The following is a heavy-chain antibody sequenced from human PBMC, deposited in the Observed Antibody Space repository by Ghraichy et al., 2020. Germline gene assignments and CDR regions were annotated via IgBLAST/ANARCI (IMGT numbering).Heavy chain of an antibody. CDR1: GGSISNSNYY. J-gene: IGHJ4*02. D-gene: IGHD3-22*01. CDR2: IYYSGNT. CDR3: ARVMGGYYYDNSGGLDY. Sequence: EPLNISCTVSGGSISNSNYYWGWIRQPPGKGLEWIASIYYSGNTYFNPSLKSRVTISADTSKNQFSLKLSSVTAADTAVYYCARVMGGYYYDNSGGLDYWGQGTLVTVSP. V-gene: IGHV4-39*01.